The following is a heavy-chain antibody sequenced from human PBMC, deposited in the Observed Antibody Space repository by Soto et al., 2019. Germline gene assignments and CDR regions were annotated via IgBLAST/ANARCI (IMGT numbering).Heavy chain of an antibody. J-gene: IGHJ2*01. Sequence: DVPLLESGGGLVQPGGSLRLSCAASGFTFRSYAMSWVRQAPGKGLEWVSGISGSGISTHYADSVKGRFTVSRDNSKNTLYLQMNSLRAEDTAVYNCAKEPVGPDWYCDLWGRGTLVTVSS. CDR3: AKEPVGPDWYCDL. CDR2: ISGSGIST. CDR1: GFTFRSYA. V-gene: IGHV3-23*01.